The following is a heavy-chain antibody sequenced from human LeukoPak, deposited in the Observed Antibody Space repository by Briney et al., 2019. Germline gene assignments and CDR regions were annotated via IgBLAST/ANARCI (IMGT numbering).Heavy chain of an antibody. CDR3: ARRDGYCSSTSCYADYYYGMDV. D-gene: IGHD2-2*01. Sequence: GESLKISCQGSGYSFTNYWIGWVRQMPGKGLEWMGIIYPGDSDTTYSPSFQGQVTISADKSISTAYLQWSSLKASDTAMYYCARRDGYCSSTSCYADYYYGMDVWGQGTTVTVSS. CDR2: IYPGDSDT. J-gene: IGHJ6*02. V-gene: IGHV5-51*01. CDR1: GYSFTNYW.